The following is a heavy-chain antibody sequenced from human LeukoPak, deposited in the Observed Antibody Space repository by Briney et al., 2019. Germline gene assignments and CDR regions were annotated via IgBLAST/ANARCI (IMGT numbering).Heavy chain of an antibody. Sequence: NPSQTLSLTCTVSGGSISSGDYYWSWIRQPPGKGLEWIGYIYYSGSTYYNPSLKSRVTISVDTSKNQFSLKLSSVTAADTAVYYCARDSIVVRGVFDYWGQGTLVTVSS. V-gene: IGHV4-30-4*01. CDR2: IYYSGST. J-gene: IGHJ4*02. CDR3: ARDSIVVRGVFDY. D-gene: IGHD3-10*01. CDR1: GGSISSGDYY.